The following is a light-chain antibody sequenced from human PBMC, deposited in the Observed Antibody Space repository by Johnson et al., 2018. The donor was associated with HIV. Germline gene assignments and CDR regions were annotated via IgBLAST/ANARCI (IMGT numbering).Light chain of an antibody. CDR1: SSNIGNNY. J-gene: IGLJ1*01. CDR3: GTWDSSLSAGGV. V-gene: IGLV1-51*02. Sequence: SVLTQPPSVSAAPGQKVTISCSGSSSNIGNNYVSWYQQLPGTAPKLLIYENNKRPSGIPDRFSGSKSGTSATLGITGLPTGDEADYYCGTWDSSLSAGGVFGTGTKVTVL. CDR2: ENN.